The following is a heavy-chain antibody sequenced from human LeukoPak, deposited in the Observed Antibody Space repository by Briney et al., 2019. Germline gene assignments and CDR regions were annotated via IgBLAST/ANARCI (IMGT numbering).Heavy chain of an antibody. CDR3: ARGDIMTGYHRD. CDR1: GGSISSGGYY. V-gene: IGHV4-31*03. Sequence: SQTLSLTCTVSGGSISSGGYYWSWIRQHPGKGLEWIGYIYYSGSTYYNPSLKSRVTISVDTSKNQFSLKLSSVTAADTAVYYCARGDIMTGYHRDWGQGTLVTVSS. J-gene: IGHJ4*02. D-gene: IGHD3-9*01. CDR2: IYYSGST.